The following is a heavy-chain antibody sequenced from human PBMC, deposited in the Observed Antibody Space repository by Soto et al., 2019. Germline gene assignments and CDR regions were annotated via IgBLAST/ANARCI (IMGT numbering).Heavy chain of an antibody. CDR1: GFTFSSYA. V-gene: IGHV3-23*01. CDR2: ISGSGGST. D-gene: IGHD3-3*01. CDR3: AKGTDFWYYYGMDV. J-gene: IGHJ6*02. Sequence: GGSLRLSCAASGFTFSSYAMSWVRQAPGKGLEWVSAISGSGGSTYYADSVKGRFTIPRDNSKNTLYLQMNSLRAEDTAVYYCAKGTDFWYYYGMDVWGQGTTVTVSS.